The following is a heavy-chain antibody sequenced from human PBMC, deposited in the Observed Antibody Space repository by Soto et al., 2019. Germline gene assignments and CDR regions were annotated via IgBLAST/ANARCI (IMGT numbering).Heavy chain of an antibody. D-gene: IGHD6-6*01. V-gene: IGHV3-53*01. CDR2: IYSGGST. CDR3: ATPAAARFHYYYGMDV. Sequence: GVLRVSFAASGFTVSSNYMIWVRQAPGKGLEWVSVIYSGGSTYYADSVKGRLTISRDNSKNTLYLQMNSLRAEDTAVYYCATPAAARFHYYYGMDVWGQGTTVIVS. CDR1: GFTVSSNY. J-gene: IGHJ6*02.